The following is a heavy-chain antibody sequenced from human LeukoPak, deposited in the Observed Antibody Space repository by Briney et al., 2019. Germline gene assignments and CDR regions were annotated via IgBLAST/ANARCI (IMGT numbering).Heavy chain of an antibody. Sequence: PSETLSLTCTVSGGSISSYYWSWIRQPPGKGLEWIGYIYYSGSTNYNPSLKSRVTISVDTSKNQFSLKLSSVTAADTAVYYCARTVYDILTANWFDPWGQGTLVTVSS. CDR1: GGSISSYY. CDR3: ARTVYDILTANWFDP. J-gene: IGHJ5*02. CDR2: IYYSGST. D-gene: IGHD3-9*01. V-gene: IGHV4-59*12.